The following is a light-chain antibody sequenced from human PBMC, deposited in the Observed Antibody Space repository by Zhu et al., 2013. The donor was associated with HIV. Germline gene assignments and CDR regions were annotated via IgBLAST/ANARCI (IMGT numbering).Light chain of an antibody. CDR2: DTY. Sequence: EIVLTQSPATLSLSPGERATFSCRASQSVSSYLAWYQQKPGQAPRLLIYDTYTRATGVPARFSGSGSETEFTLTISSLQSEDFAVYYCQQYYKWPRTFG. J-gene: IGKJ1*01. CDR3: QQYYKWPRT. V-gene: IGKV3-15*01. CDR1: QSVSSY.